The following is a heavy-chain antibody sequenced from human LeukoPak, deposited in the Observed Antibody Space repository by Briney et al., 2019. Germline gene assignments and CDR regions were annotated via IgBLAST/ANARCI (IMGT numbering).Heavy chain of an antibody. CDR3: AREDTGVAFDI. V-gene: IGHV3-48*03. Sequence: GGSLRLSCAASRFTFSSYEMNWVRQAPGKGPEWVSYISGSGIKHYADSVKGRFTISRENAKNSLYLQMNSLRVEATAVYYCAREDTGVAFDIWGEGTTVTV. CDR1: RFTFSSYE. D-gene: IGHD2-8*01. J-gene: IGHJ3*02. CDR2: ISGSGIK.